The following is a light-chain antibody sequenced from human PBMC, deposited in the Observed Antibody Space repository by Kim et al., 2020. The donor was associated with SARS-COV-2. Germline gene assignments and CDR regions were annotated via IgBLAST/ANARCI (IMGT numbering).Light chain of an antibody. CDR3: QQYKSYSIT. Sequence: GDRVTITCRASQSISSWLAWYQQKPGKAPNLLNYDASSLESGVPSRFSGSGSGTEFTLTISSLQPDDFATYYCQQYKSYSITFGQGTRL. CDR1: QSISSW. V-gene: IGKV1-5*01. CDR2: DAS. J-gene: IGKJ5*01.